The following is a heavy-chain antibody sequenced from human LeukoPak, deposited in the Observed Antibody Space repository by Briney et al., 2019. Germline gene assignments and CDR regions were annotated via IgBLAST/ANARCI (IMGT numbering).Heavy chain of an antibody. D-gene: IGHD1-20*01. J-gene: IGHJ4*02. CDR1: GFTFSNSC. CDR2: MNREGSII. CDR3: VRGTTNWYGVDY. Sequence: GGSLRLSCAASGFTFSNSCMHWVRQAPGKGLEWLSYMNREGSIIGHADSVKGRFTMSRDNARDTLHLQMNSLRDDDTAVCFCVRGTTNWYGVDYWGRGTLVTVSS. V-gene: IGHV3-74*01.